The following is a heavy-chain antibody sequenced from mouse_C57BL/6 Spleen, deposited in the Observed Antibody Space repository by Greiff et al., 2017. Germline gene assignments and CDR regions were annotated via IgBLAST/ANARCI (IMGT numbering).Heavy chain of an antibody. V-gene: IGHV1-55*01. CDR1: GYTFTSYW. CDR2: IYPGSGST. Sequence: QVQLKQPGAELVKPGASVKMSCKASGYTFTSYWITWVKQRPGQGLEWIGDIYPGSGSTNYNEKFKSKATLTVDTSASTAYMLLSSLTSEDSTVYYGARDPLGRGWYFDVWGTGTTVTVSS. J-gene: IGHJ1*03. D-gene: IGHD6-1*01. CDR3: ARDPLGRGWYFDV.